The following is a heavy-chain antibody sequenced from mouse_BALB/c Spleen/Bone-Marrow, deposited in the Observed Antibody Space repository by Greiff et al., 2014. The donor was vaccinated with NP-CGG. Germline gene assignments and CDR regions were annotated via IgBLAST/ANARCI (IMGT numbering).Heavy chain of an antibody. D-gene: IGHD1-1*01. CDR3: AREGITTVVEMDY. CDR2: ILPGSGNT. CDR1: GYTFSSYW. J-gene: IGHJ4*01. Sequence: QVQLQQSGAELMKPGASVKISCKATGYTFSSYWIEWVKQRPGHGLEWIGEILPGSGNTNYNEKFKDKATFTADTPSNTAYMQLSSLTSEDSAVCYCAREGITTVVEMDYWGQGTLVTVSS. V-gene: IGHV1-9*01.